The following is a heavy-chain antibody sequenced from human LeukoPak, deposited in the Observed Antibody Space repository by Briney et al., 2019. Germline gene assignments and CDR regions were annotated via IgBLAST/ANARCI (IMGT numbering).Heavy chain of an antibody. J-gene: IGHJ4*02. D-gene: IGHD4-17*01. CDR2: TYSDGST. CDR3: ASGTSVTTLDY. Sequence: VSITYSDGSTYYADSVKGRFTISRDNSKNTLYLQMNSLRAEDTAVYYCASGTSVTTLDYWGQGTLVTVSS. V-gene: IGHV3-53*01.